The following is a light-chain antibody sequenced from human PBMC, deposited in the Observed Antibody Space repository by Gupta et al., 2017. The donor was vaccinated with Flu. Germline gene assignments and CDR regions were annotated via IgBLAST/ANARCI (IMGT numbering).Light chain of an antibody. CDR2: EVI. CDR1: SRDVGGYDY. Sequence: QSALTQPASVSGSPGQSIAISCTGTSRDVGGYDYVSWSQQHPAHSPNLLLFEVIRRPGGISDRFSGAKSGTTASLTISGLPAEDEAFYYCSSYTSTNTVVVFGGGTKLTVL. J-gene: IGLJ2*01. CDR3: SSYTSTNTVVV. V-gene: IGLV2-14*01.